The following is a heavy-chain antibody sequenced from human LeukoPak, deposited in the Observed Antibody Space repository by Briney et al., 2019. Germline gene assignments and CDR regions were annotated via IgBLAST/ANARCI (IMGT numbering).Heavy chain of an antibody. CDR1: GYTFTSYY. V-gene: IGHV1-18*04. D-gene: IGHD3-16*02. CDR3: AREGRYDYVWGSYRSQSFDY. J-gene: IGHJ4*02. Sequence: EASVKVSCKASGYTFTSYYMHWVRQAPGQGLEWMGWISAYNGNTNYAQKLQGRVTMTTDTSTSTAYMELRSLRSDDTAVYYCAREGRYDYVWGSYRSQSFDYWGQGTLVTVSS. CDR2: ISAYNGNT.